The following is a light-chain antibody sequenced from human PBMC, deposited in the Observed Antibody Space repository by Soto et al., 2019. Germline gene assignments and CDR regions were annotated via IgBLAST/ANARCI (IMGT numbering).Light chain of an antibody. CDR1: SSDVGGYNY. J-gene: IGLJ1*01. V-gene: IGLV2-14*01. CDR2: DVS. CDR3: SSYTSSTSYV. Sequence: LTQPSPLSGPPGQSITLSRPGTSSDVGGYNYVSWYQQHPGKAPKLMIYDVSNRPSGVSNRFPGSKSGNTASLTISGLQAEDEADYYCSSYTSSTSYVFGTGTKVTVL.